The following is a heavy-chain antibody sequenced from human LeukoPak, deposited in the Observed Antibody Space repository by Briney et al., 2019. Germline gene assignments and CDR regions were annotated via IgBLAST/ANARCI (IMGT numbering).Heavy chain of an antibody. CDR1: GFTFSSYT. J-gene: IGHJ5*02. D-gene: IGHD3-16*01. Sequence: GGSLRLSCAASGFTFSSYTIHWVRQPPGKGLEWVAVISFDGSNKYYADSVKGRFTISRDNSKDTLYLQMNSLRAEDTAVYYCAREELGSSLGFDPWGQGTLVTVSS. CDR3: AREELGSSLGFDP. V-gene: IGHV3-30-3*01. CDR2: ISFDGSNK.